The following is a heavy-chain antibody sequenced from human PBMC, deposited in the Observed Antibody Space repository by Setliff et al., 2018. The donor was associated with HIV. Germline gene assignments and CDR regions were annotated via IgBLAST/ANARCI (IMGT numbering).Heavy chain of an antibody. CDR2: LRTGTGDT. J-gene: IGHJ4*02. V-gene: IGHV1-3*04. CDR1: GYTFTSYS. CDR3: VRRATAAEVFDY. D-gene: IGHD6-13*01. Sequence: GASVTVSCKASGYTFTSYSMHWVRQAPGQRLEWMGWLRTGTGDTSYSVKFQGRLTITRDTSANTAYMELSNLRSEDTAVYYCVRRATAAEVFDYWGQGTLVTVSS.